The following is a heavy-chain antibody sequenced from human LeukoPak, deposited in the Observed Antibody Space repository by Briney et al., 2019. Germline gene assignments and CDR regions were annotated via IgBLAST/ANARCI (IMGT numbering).Heavy chain of an antibody. V-gene: IGHV3-23*01. D-gene: IGHD3-22*01. Sequence: GGSLRLSCAASGFTFSSYAMSWVRQAPGKGLEWVSGISGSGASTYYADSVKGRFTISRDNSKNTLYVQMNSLRAEDTAVYYCARSLVVVTPAYYFDYWGQGTLVTVPS. CDR1: GFTFSSYA. CDR2: ISGSGAST. J-gene: IGHJ4*02. CDR3: ARSLVVVTPAYYFDY.